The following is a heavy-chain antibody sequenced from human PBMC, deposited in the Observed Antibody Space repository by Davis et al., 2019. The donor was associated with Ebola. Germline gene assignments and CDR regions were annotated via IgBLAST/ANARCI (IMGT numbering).Heavy chain of an antibody. CDR1: GYTFTSYY. V-gene: IGHV1-2*02. CDR2: INPNSGGT. D-gene: IGHD1-1*01. Sequence: ASVKVSCKASGYTFTSYYIHWVRQAPGQGLEWMGWINPNSGGTNYAQKFQGRVTMTRDTSITTAYMELSRLRSGDTAVYYCARLGSSNWNDYWGQGTLVTVSS. CDR3: ARLGSSNWNDY. J-gene: IGHJ4*02.